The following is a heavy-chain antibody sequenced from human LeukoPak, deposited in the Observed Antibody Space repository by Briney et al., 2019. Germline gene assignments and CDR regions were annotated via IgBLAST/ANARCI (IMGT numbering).Heavy chain of an antibody. CDR1: GYTFTGYY. V-gene: IGHV1-2*02. D-gene: IGHD2-2*01. J-gene: IGHJ3*02. CDR2: INPNSGGT. CDR3: CLIPAGDAFDI. Sequence: ASVKVSCKASGYTFTGYYMHWVRQAPGQGLEWMGWINPNSGGTNYAQKFQGRVTMTRDTSISTAYMKLSRLRSDDTAVYYCCLIPAGDAFDIWGQGTMVTVSS.